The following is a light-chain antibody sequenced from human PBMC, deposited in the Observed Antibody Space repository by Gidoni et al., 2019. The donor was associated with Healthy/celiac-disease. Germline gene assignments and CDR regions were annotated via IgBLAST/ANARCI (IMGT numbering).Light chain of an antibody. V-gene: IGKV3-11*01. CDR2: DAS. Sequence: IVLTQSPATLSLSPGERATLSCRASQSFSSYLAWYQQKPGQAHRLLIYDASNRATGIPARFSGSGSGTDFTLTISSLEPEDFAVYYCQQRSNWPITFGQGTRLEIK. J-gene: IGKJ5*01. CDR1: QSFSSY. CDR3: QQRSNWPIT.